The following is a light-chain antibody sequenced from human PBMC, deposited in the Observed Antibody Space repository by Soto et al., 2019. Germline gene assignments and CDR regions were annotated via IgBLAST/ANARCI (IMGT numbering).Light chain of an antibody. V-gene: IGKV3-20*01. CDR3: QQYNNWPTWT. CDR2: GAS. CDR1: QTVSSNF. J-gene: IGKJ1*01. Sequence: IVLTQSPGTLSLSPGERATLSCRASQTVSSNFLAWYQEKPGQGPRLLIYGASTRATGIPDRFSGSGSGTEFTLTISRLEPEDFAVYYCQQYNNWPTWTFGQGTKVDIX.